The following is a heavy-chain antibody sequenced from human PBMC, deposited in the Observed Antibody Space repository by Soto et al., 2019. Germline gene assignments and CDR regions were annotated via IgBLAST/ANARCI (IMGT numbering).Heavy chain of an antibody. CDR3: ARGLTRGYYGMDV. J-gene: IGHJ6*02. CDR1: GGTFSSYA. D-gene: IGHD2-21*01. V-gene: IGHV1-69*13. Sequence: GPPVKVSCKASGGTFSSYAISWVRQAPGQGLEWMGGIIPIFGTANYAQKFQGRVTITADESTSTAYMELSSLRSEDTAVYYCARGLTRGYYGMDVWGQGTTVTVSS. CDR2: IIPIFGTA.